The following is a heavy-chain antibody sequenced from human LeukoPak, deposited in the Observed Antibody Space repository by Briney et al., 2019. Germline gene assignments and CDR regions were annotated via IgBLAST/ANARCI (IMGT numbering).Heavy chain of an antibody. Sequence: PSETLSLTCAVYGGSFSGYYWSWIRQPPGKGLEWIGEINHSGSTNYNPSLKSRVTISVDTSKNQFSLKLSSVTAADTAVYYCARGRASGRRGFDYWGQGTLVTVSS. D-gene: IGHD3-10*01. CDR3: ARGRASGRRGFDY. CDR1: GGSFSGYY. J-gene: IGHJ4*02. V-gene: IGHV4-34*01. CDR2: INHSGST.